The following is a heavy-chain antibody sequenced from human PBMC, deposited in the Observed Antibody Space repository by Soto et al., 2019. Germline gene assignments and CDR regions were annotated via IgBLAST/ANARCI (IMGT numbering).Heavy chain of an antibody. J-gene: IGHJ4*02. CDR1: GFTFNTHW. CDR3: ARAMTSVGAAAKGDF. D-gene: IGHD1-26*01. Sequence: GGSLRLSCAASGFTFNTHWMHWVRQAPGKGLVWVSRINSDGSITDYADSVKGRFSISRDNPRNTLYLQMNSLSPEDTAVYYCARAMTSVGAAAKGDFWGQGTLVIVSS. V-gene: IGHV3-74*01. CDR2: INSDGSIT.